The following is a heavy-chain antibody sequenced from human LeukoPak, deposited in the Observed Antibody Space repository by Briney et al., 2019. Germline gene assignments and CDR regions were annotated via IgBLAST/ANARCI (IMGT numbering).Heavy chain of an antibody. CDR3: ARAGSGSGWYFDY. CDR2: ISPYNGNT. CDR1: GYAFTSVG. J-gene: IGHJ4*02. D-gene: IGHD6-19*01. Sequence: RRASVKVSCKASGYAFTSVGITWVRRAPGQGLEWMGWISPYNGNTRYAQKFQGRVAMTTDTSTTTAYMELKGLRFNDTAVYYCARAGSGSGWYFDYWGQGTLVTVSS. V-gene: IGHV1-18*01.